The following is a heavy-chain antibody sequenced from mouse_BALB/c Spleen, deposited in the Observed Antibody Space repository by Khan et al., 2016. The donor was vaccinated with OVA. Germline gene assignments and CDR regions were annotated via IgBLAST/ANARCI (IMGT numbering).Heavy chain of an antibody. CDR1: GYTFTNYI. Sequence: EVKLLESGPELVKPGASVKMSCKASGYTFTNYIIHWVKQKPGQGLEWIGYINPYNDGPKYNQKFKGKATLASDKSSSTAYMDLSGLTSEDSAVYYFARDYGSSFWFAYWGQGTLVTVSA. CDR2: INPYNDGP. CDR3: ARDYGSSFWFAY. V-gene: IGHV1S136*01. D-gene: IGHD1-1*01. J-gene: IGHJ3*01.